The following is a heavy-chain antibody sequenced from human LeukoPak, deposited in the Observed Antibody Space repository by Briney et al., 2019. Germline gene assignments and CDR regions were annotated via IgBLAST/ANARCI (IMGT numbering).Heavy chain of an antibody. D-gene: IGHD2-21*02. CDR3: ARALYCGSDCQAPDDY. J-gene: IGHJ4*02. Sequence: ASVKVSCKASGYTFTSYGISWVRQAPGQGLEWMGWISAYNGNTNYAQKLQGRVTMTTDTSTSTAYMELRSLRSDDTAVYYCARALYCGSDCQAPDDYWGQGTLVTVSS. CDR1: GYTFTSYG. CDR2: ISAYNGNT. V-gene: IGHV1-18*01.